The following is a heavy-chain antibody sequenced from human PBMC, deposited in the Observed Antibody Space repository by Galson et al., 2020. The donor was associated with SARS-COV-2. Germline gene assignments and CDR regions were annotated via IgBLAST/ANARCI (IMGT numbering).Heavy chain of an antibody. Sequence: GESLKISCAASGFTFSSYWMSWVRQAPGKGLEWVANIKQDGSEKYYVDSVKGRFTISRDNAKNSLYLQMNSLRAEDTAVYYCARVGLSSWYFDYWGQGTLVTVSS. CDR3: ARVGLSSWYFDY. CDR2: IKQDGSEK. D-gene: IGHD6-13*01. CDR1: GFTFSSYW. J-gene: IGHJ4*02. V-gene: IGHV3-7*03.